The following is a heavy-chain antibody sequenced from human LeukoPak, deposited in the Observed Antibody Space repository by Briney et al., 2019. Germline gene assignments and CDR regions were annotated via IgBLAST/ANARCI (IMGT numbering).Heavy chain of an antibody. V-gene: IGHV3-21*01. CDR2: ISSSSSYI. CDR3: ASTPGYYDILTGYYIYFDY. D-gene: IGHD3-9*01. CDR1: GFTFSSYS. J-gene: IGHJ4*02. Sequence: GGSLRLSCAASGFTFSSYSMNWVRQAPGKGLEWVSSISSSSSYIYYADSVKGRFTISRDNAKNSLYLQMNSLRAEDTAVYYCASTPGYYDILTGYYIYFDYWGQGTLVTVSS.